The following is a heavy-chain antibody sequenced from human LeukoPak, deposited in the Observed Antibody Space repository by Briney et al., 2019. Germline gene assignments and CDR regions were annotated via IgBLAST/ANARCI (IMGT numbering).Heavy chain of an antibody. CDR3: ARYDSGGFYRNFDY. CDR1: SGSISSSSYY. CDR2: TYYSGST. J-gene: IGHJ4*02. V-gene: IGHV4-39*01. D-gene: IGHD3-22*01. Sequence: SETLSLTCTVSSGSISSSSYYWGWIRQPSGKGLEWIGNTYYSGSTYYNPSLKSRVTISVDTSQSQFSLRLSSVTAADTAVYYCARYDSGGFYRNFDYWGQGTLVTVSS.